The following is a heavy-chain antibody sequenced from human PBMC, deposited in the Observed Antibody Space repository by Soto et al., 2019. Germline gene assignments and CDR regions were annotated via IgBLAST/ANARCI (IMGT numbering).Heavy chain of an antibody. Sequence: AASVKVSCKASGYSFTAQFIHWVRQAPGQGLEWMGWITPNSGNTHFAQKFQGRVSLTRDTSVSTVYMELSSLTSDDTAVYYCARRGYTYGFDYWGQGTLVTVSS. CDR1: GYSFTAQF. J-gene: IGHJ4*02. V-gene: IGHV1-2*02. CDR3: ARRGYTYGFDY. CDR2: ITPNSGNT. D-gene: IGHD5-18*01.